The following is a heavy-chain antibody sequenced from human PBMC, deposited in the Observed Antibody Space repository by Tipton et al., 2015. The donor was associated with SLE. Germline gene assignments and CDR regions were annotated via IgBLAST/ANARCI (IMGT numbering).Heavy chain of an antibody. Sequence: TLSLTCAAYGGSFSGHYWSWIRQPPGKGLEWIGEINHSGSTNYNPSLKSRVTISVDTSKNQFSLKVSSVTAADTAVYYCARGISPRVFDIWGQGTMVTVAS. V-gene: IGHV4-34*01. CDR3: ARGISPRVFDI. CDR1: GGSFSGHY. CDR2: INHSGST. J-gene: IGHJ3*02.